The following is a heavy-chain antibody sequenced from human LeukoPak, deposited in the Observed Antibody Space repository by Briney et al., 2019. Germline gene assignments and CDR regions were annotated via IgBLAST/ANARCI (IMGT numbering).Heavy chain of an antibody. J-gene: IGHJ3*02. V-gene: IGHV3-48*03. CDR3: ARGGYCGSTRCHVFNAFDI. CDR1: GFTFTSHE. CDR2: ITSTSTT. Sequence: GGSLRLSCAASGFTFTSHEMNWVRQAPGKGLEWVSYITSTSTTYYADSVKGRFTISRDNAKNSLYLQMNSVRAEDTATYYCARGGYCGSTRCHVFNAFDIWGQGTMVTVSS. D-gene: IGHD2-2*01.